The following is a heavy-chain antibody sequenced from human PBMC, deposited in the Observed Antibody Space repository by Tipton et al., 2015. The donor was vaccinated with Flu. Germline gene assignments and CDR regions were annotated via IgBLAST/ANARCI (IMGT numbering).Heavy chain of an antibody. Sequence: TLSLTCTVSGDSISSYYWSWIRQPPGKGLEWIGYLFHNGSFNYNPSLKSRVTISVETFKNQFSLKLSSVTAADTAVYYCARDADVFDAFDIWGQGTMVTVSS. D-gene: IGHD3-16*01. CDR2: LFHNGSF. V-gene: IGHV4-59*01. CDR3: ARDADVFDAFDI. CDR1: GDSISSYY. J-gene: IGHJ3*02.